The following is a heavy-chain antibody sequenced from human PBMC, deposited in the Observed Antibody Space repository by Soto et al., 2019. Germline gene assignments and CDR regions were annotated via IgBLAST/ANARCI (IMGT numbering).Heavy chain of an antibody. J-gene: IGHJ4*02. CDR2: ISSSSSYI. V-gene: IGHV3-21*01. CDR3: ASGYYDRIGYYFDY. CDR1: GFIFSSYS. D-gene: IGHD3-22*01. Sequence: EVQLVESGGGLVKPGGSLRLSCADSGFIFSSYSMNWVPKAPGKGLEWVSSISSSSSYIYYADSVMGRFTISRDNAKNSVYLQMNSLRAEDTAVYYCASGYYDRIGYYFDYWGQGIAVTVSS.